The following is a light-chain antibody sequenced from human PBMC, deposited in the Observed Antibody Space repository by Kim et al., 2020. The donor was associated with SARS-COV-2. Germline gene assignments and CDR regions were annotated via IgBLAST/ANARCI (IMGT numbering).Light chain of an antibody. J-gene: IGKJ2*01. CDR1: QAVSNT. V-gene: IGKV3-15*01. Sequence: EIVMTQSPATLSVSPGDRATLSCRASQAVSNTVAWYQQKPGQPPRLLIYDASFRARGIPARFSGSGSGTEFTLTISSLQSDDFAVYYCQQYFALPPFTFGQGTKLEI. CDR2: DAS. CDR3: QQYFALPPFT.